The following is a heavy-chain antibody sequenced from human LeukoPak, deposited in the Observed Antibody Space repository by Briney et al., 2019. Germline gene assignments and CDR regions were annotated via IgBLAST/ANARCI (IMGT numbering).Heavy chain of an antibody. CDR1: GFTFSTYW. CDR2: ITSDGSST. D-gene: IGHD3-22*01. V-gene: IGHV3-74*01. J-gene: IGHJ3*02. CDR3: ARAVRTYDSSGDYLDAFDI. Sequence: GGSLRLSCAASGFTFSTYWVHWVRQAPGKGLAWVSRITSDGSSTSYADSVKGRFTISRDNTKNTLYLQMKSLRAEDMAVYYCARAVRTYDSSGDYLDAFDIWGQGTMVTVSS.